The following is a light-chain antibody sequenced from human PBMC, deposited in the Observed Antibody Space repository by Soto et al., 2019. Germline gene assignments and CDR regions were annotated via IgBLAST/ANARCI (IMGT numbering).Light chain of an antibody. CDR2: DVS. J-gene: IGLJ1*01. Sequence: QSVLTQPASVSGSPGHSINISCTGTSSDVGGYNYVSWYQHHPGKAPKLMIFDVSNRPSGVSNRFSGSKSGNTASLTISGLQPEDEADYYCSSYTTSNTRQIVFGTGTKVTVL. V-gene: IGLV2-14*03. CDR1: SSDVGGYNY. CDR3: SSYTTSNTRQIV.